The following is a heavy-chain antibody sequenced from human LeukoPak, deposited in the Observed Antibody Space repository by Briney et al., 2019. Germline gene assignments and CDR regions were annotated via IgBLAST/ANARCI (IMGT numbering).Heavy chain of an antibody. CDR1: GFTFSSYE. CDR3: AKLGRDSSSWYRVAPNY. D-gene: IGHD6-13*01. V-gene: IGHV3-48*03. J-gene: IGHJ4*02. CDR2: ISSSGNTI. Sequence: PGGSLRLSCAASGFTFSSYEMNWVRQAPGKGLEWVSYISSSGNTIYYADSVKGRFTISRDNSKNTLYLQMNSLRAEDTAVYYCAKLGRDSSSWYRVAPNYWGQGTLVTVSS.